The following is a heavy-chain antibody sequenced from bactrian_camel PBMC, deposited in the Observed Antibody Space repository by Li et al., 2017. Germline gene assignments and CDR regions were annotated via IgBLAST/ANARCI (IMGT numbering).Heavy chain of an antibody. Sequence: HVQLVESGGGSVQAGGSARLSCVASGYSSTSHCMGWFRQAPGKGLEWVSRISSSGGSTYYADSVKGRFTISRDNARNTLYLQMNSLKPEDTAMYYCAADLRLCTSDAYYYAPEFGYWGQGTQVTVS. V-gene: IGHV3S1*01. CDR3: AADLRLCTSDAYYYAPEFGY. D-gene: IGHD2*01. J-gene: IGHJ6*01. CDR1: GYSSTSHC. CDR2: ISSSGGST.